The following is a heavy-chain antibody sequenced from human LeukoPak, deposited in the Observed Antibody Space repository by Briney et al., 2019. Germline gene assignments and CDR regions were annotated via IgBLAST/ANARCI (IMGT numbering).Heavy chain of an antibody. CDR1: GGSISSYY. D-gene: IGHD5-18*01. J-gene: IGHJ6*04. V-gene: IGHV4-59*01. CDR3: ARDSRRGYSYGSLLDV. CDR2: IYYSGST. Sequence: SETLSLTCTVSGGSISSYYWSWIRQPPGKGLEWIGYIYYSGSTNYNPSLKSRVTISVDTSKNQFSLKLSSVTAADAAVYYCARDSRRGYSYGSLLDVWDKGTTVTVSS.